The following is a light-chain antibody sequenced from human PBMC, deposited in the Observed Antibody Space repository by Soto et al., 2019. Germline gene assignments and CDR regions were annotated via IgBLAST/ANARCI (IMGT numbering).Light chain of an antibody. CDR2: GTF. CDR1: QSVSSNY. CDR3: QQLNTYPLT. V-gene: IGKV3-20*01. J-gene: IGKJ4*01. Sequence: EIVLTQSPGTLSLSPGERATLSCRASQSVSSNYLAWYQQKPGQAPRLLIYGTFNRATGIPDRFSGSTSGTDFTLTISRLEPEDFATYYCQQLNTYPLTFGGGTKVDIK.